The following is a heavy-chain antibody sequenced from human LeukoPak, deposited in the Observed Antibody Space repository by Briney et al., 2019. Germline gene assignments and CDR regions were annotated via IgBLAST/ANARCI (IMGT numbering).Heavy chain of an antibody. CDR2: VSGDGGST. CDR1: GSTFDDYA. CDR3: AKDSSGYLEYFDY. D-gene: IGHD3-22*01. J-gene: IGHJ4*02. V-gene: IGHV3-43*02. Sequence: PGGSLRLSCAASGSTFDDYAMHWVRQAPGKGLEWVSLVSGDGGSTYYADSVKGRFTISRDNSKNSLYLQMNSLRTEDAALYYCAKDSSGYLEYFDYWGQGTLVTVSS.